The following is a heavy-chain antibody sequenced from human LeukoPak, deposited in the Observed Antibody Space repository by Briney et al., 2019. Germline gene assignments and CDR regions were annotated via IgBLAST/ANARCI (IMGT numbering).Heavy chain of an antibody. Sequence: GGSLRLSCIASGFTFTRYAMSWVRQAPGKGLEWVSAISGSGGSTYYADSVKGRFTISRDNSKNTLYLQMNSLRAEDTAVYYCAKDTVLMVYAEFDYWGQGALVTVSS. V-gene: IGHV3-23*01. J-gene: IGHJ4*02. CDR3: AKDTVLMVYAEFDY. CDR2: ISGSGGST. D-gene: IGHD2-8*01. CDR1: GFTFTRYA.